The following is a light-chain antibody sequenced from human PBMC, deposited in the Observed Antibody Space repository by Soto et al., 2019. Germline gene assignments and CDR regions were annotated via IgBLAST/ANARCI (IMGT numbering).Light chain of an antibody. CDR2: DVT. CDR3: SSYTSSSTYV. Sequence: QSALTQPPSVSGSPGQSVAISCTGTSSDVGNSNGVSWYQQAPGTAPKLMIYDVTNRPSGVPDRFSGSKSGNTASLTISGLQAEDEAGYYCSSYTSSSTYVFGTGTKVTVL. J-gene: IGLJ1*01. CDR1: SSDVGNSNG. V-gene: IGLV2-18*02.